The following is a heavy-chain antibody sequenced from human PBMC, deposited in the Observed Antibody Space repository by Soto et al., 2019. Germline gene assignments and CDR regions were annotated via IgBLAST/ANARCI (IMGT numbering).Heavy chain of an antibody. CDR2: IYYSGST. Sequence: SETLSLTCTVSGGSISSYYWSWIRQPPGKGLEWIGYIYYSGSTNYNPSLKSRVTISVDTSKNQFSLKLSSVTAADTTAYYDARQNVVVPAAMFPCYYYYMDVWGKGTTVTVSS. J-gene: IGHJ6*03. D-gene: IGHD2-2*01. V-gene: IGHV4-59*08. CDR1: GGSISSYY. CDR3: ARQNVVVPAAMFPCYYYYMDV.